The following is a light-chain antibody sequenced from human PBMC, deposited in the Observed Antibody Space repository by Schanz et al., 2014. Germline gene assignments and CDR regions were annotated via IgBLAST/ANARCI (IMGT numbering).Light chain of an antibody. CDR3: SSYAGNNKLL. V-gene: IGLV2-8*01. CDR2: EVN. J-gene: IGLJ2*01. CDR1: SSDVGGYNY. Sequence: QSALTQPPSASGSPGQSVTISCTGTSSDVGGYNYVSWYQQHPGKAPKLMIYEVNKRPSGVPDRFTGSKSGNTASLTVSALQAEDEGDYYCSSYAGNNKLLFGGGTKLTVL.